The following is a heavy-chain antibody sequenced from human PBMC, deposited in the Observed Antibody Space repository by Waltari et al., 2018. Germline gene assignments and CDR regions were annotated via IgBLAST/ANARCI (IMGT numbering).Heavy chain of an antibody. D-gene: IGHD2-21*01. CDR2: IHDSGDT. V-gene: IGHV4-59*01. CDR3: ARVHGSESPLAWGTDV. CDR1: GASFTTYY. Sequence: QVQLQESGPGLVKPSATLSLSCTVSGASFTTYYWSWIRRPPGKGLEYIGYIHDSGDTNYSPSLRSRVSMSLDTSKNQFSLKISSVTAADSAVYYCARVHGSESPLAWGTDVWGQGTAVTVTS. J-gene: IGHJ6*02.